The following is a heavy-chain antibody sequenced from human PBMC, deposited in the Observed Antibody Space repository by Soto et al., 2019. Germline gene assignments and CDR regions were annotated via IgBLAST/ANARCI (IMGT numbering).Heavy chain of an antibody. J-gene: IGHJ4*02. CDR3: AKDYYDYVWGTSYYFDY. D-gene: IGHD3-16*01. V-gene: IGHV3-23*01. CDR2: ITGSGDYT. CDR1: GFTFSNYA. Sequence: GGSLRLSCAASGFTFSNYAMSWVRQAPGKGLEWVSSITGSGDYTYYADPVKGRFTISRDNSKNTLYLQMNSLRAEDTAVYYCAKDYYDYVWGTSYYFDYWGQGTLVTVSS.